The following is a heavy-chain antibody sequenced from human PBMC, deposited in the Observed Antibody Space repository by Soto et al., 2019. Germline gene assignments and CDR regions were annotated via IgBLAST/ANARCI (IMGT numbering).Heavy chain of an antibody. CDR1: GGSVSSGSYY. CDR2: ISYSGGT. J-gene: IGHJ6*02. V-gene: IGHV4-61*01. CDR3: SRGIGGWDQGRYYYGMDV. Sequence: QVQLQESGPGLVKPSETLSLTCTVSGGSVSSGSYYWSWIRQPPGKGLEWIGYISYSGGTNYIPSPPSRVAISVDTSMDQFSLTLSSVTAADTAVYYGSRGIGGWDQGRYYYGMDVWGQGTTVTVSS. D-gene: IGHD6-19*01.